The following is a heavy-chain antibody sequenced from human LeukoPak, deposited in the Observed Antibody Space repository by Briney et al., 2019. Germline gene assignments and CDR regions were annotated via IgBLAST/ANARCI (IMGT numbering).Heavy chain of an antibody. J-gene: IGHJ5*02. CDR2: INHSGST. V-gene: IGHV4-34*01. D-gene: IGHD6-6*01. CDR1: GGSFSGYY. CDR3: ARGPRGIAARPSWFDP. Sequence: SETLSLTCAVYGGSFSGYYWSWIRQPPGKGLEWIGEINHSGSTNYNPSLKSQVTISVDTSKNQFSLKLSSVTAADTAVYYCARGPRGIAARPSWFDPWGQGTLVTVSS.